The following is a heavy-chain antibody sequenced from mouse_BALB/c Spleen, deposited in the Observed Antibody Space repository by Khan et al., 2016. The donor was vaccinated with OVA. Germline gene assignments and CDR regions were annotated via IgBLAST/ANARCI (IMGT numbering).Heavy chain of an antibody. D-gene: IGHD1-1*02. Sequence: EVELVESGGGLVEPGGSLKLSCAASGFTFSSFVMSWVRQTPEKRLEWVATISSAATYTYYPDSVKGRFTISRDNAKNTLSLQMNSLRSDDTAIYYCTSINYGWCAYWGQWTLVTVST. CDR3: TSINYGWCAY. V-gene: IGHV5-9-1*01. CDR2: ISSAATYT. J-gene: IGHJ3*01. CDR1: GFTFSSFV.